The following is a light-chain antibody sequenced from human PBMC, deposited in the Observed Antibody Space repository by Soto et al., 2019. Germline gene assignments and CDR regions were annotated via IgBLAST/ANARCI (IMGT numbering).Light chain of an antibody. CDR3: QQYNSYSWT. J-gene: IGKJ1*01. Sequence: DIQMTQSPSSLSASLGDRVTISCRASQSFSNNLNWYQQKAGRAPKLLIYKASTLKSGVPSRFSGSGSGTEFTLTISSLQPDDFATYYCQQYNSYSWTFGQGTKVDIK. CDR1: QSFSNN. V-gene: IGKV1-5*03. CDR2: KAS.